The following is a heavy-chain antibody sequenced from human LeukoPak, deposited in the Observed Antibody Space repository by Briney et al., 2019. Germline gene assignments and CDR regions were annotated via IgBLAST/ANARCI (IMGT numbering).Heavy chain of an antibody. CDR1: GYTFTSYY. V-gene: IGHV1-46*01. CDR2: INPSGGST. D-gene: IGHD6-6*01. J-gene: IGHJ6*03. CDR3: ARDTSIAARLAYYYMDV. Sequence: ASVKVSCKASGYTFTSYYMHWVRQAPGQGLEWMGIINPSGGSTGYAQKFQGRVTMTRDTSTSTVYMELSSLRSEDTAVYYCARDTSIAARLAYYYMDVWGKGTTVTVSS.